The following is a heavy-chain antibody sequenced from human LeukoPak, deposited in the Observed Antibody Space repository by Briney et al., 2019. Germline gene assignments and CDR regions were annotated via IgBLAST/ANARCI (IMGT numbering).Heavy chain of an antibody. D-gene: IGHD3-22*01. CDR1: GFTLSSYW. CDR2: INSDGSST. J-gene: IGHJ6*02. Sequence: GGSLRLSCAASGFTLSSYWMHWVRQAPGKGLVWVSRINSDGSSTSYADSVKGRFTISRDNAKNTLYLQMNSLRAEDTAVYYCARVGDSSGYYGYYYYYGMDVWGQGTTVTVSS. CDR3: ARVGDSSGYYGYYYYYGMDV. V-gene: IGHV3-74*01.